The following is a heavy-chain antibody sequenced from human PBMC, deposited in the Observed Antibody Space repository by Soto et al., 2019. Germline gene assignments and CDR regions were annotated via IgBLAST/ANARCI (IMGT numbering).Heavy chain of an antibody. V-gene: IGHV3-23*01. CDR2: ISGSGGST. D-gene: IGHD1-26*01. Sequence: EVQVLESGGGLVQPGGSLRLSCAASGFTFSSYAMRWVRQAPGKGLEWVSAISGSGGSTYYADSVKGRFTISRDNSKNTLYLKMNSLRAEDTDVYYCARRCSGSDYDYWGQGPLVTVSS. J-gene: IGHJ4*02. CDR3: ARRCSGSDYDY. CDR1: GFTFSSYA.